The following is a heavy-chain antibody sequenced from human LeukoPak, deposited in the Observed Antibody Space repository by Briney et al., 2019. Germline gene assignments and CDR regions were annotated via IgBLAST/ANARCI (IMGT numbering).Heavy chain of an antibody. V-gene: IGHV4-59*01. D-gene: IGHD2-15*01. Sequence: SETLSLTCIVSGDSISRYHWTWIRQPPGKTLEWIGYIYNSGNTNYNPSPKSRVTMSLDTSRNQVSLKLTSVTAADTAVYYCARKDGDAWGRGTTVTISS. J-gene: IGHJ6*04. CDR1: GDSISRYH. CDR3: ARKDGDA. CDR2: IYNSGNT.